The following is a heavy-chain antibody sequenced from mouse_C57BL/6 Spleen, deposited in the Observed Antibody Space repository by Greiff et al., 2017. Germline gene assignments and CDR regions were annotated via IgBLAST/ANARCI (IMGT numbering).Heavy chain of an antibody. CDR3: AREGGITGYYYAMDY. J-gene: IGHJ4*01. CDR1: GYTFTSYW. CDR2: IDPSDSET. Sequence: QVQLQQPGAELVRPGSSVKLSCKASGYTFTSYWMHWVKQRPIQGLEWIGNIDPSDSETHYNQKFKDKATLTVDKSSSTAYMQLSSLTSEDSAVYYCAREGGITGYYYAMDYWGQGTSVTVSS. D-gene: IGHD1-1*01. V-gene: IGHV1-52*01.